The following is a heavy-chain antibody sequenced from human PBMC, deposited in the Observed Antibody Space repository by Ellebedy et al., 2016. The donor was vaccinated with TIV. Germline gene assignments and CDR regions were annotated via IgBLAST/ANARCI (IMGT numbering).Heavy chain of an antibody. CDR1: GFTFSSYA. Sequence: GESLKISCAASGFTFSSYAMSWVRQAPGKGLEWVSAISGSGGSTYYADSVKGRFTISRDNSKNTLYLQMNSLRAEDTAVYYCARDKGRYYGSGSYVFWGQGTLVTVSS. CDR3: ARDKGRYYGSGSYVF. J-gene: IGHJ4*02. V-gene: IGHV3-23*01. CDR2: ISGSGGST. D-gene: IGHD3-10*01.